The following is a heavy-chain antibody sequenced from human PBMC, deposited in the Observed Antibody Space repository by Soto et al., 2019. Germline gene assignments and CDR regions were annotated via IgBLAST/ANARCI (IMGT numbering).Heavy chain of an antibody. Sequence: EVRLLESGGGLVQPGGSLRLSCAASGFTFSSYAMSWVRQAPGKGLEWVSAISGSGGSTYYADSVKGRFTISRDNSKNTLYLQMNSLRAEDTAVYYCAKPSVAARSPHYFDYWGQGTLVTVSS. CDR2: ISGSGGST. J-gene: IGHJ4*02. CDR3: AKPSVAARSPHYFDY. CDR1: GFTFSSYA. V-gene: IGHV3-23*01. D-gene: IGHD6-6*01.